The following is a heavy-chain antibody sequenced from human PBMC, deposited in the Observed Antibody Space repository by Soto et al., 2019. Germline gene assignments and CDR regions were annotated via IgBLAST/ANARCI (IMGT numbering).Heavy chain of an antibody. Sequence: SEXLSLTCTVSGGSVRSSTYYWGWIRQAPGKGLEWIASIYYSGRTHNNPSLKSRVTISVDTSKNQFSLKLSSVTAADTAVYYCARTQTPRLLWFGELTPFDPWGQGTLVTVSS. J-gene: IGHJ5*02. CDR2: IYYSGRT. V-gene: IGHV4-39*07. CDR3: ARTQTPRLLWFGELTPFDP. CDR1: GGSVRSSTYY. D-gene: IGHD3-10*01.